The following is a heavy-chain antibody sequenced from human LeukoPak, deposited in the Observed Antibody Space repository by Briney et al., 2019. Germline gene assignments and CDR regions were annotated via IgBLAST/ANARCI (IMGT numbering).Heavy chain of an antibody. CDR2: IHYTGRA. CDR3: ARHFDNGDYKKTFDI. D-gene: IGHD4-17*01. Sequence: PSETLSLTCTVFGGSISSSSHYWGWIRQPPGKGLECIASIHYTGRAYYNPSLKSRVTISADTSKNHLSLKLSSVTAADTAVYYCARHFDNGDYKKTFDIWGQGTMVTVSS. J-gene: IGHJ3*02. V-gene: IGHV4-39*01. CDR1: GGSISSSSHY.